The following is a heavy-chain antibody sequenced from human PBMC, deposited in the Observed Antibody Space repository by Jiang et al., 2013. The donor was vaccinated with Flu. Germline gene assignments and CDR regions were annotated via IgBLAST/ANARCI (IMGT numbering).Heavy chain of an antibody. J-gene: IGHJ5*02. Sequence: QTLSLTCAISGDSVSSNSAAWNWIRQSPSRGLEWLGRTYYRSKWYNDHAVSVKSRITINPDTSKNQFSLQLNSVTPEDTAVYYCAREARGSIFGVVTPANWFDPWGQGTLVTVSS. CDR2: TYYRSKWYN. V-gene: IGHV6-1*01. CDR1: GDSVSSNSAA. CDR3: AREARGSIFGVVTPANWFDP. D-gene: IGHD3-3*01.